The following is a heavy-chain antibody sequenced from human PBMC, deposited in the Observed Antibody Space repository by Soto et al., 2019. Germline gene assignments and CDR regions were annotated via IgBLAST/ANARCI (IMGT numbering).Heavy chain of an antibody. D-gene: IGHD3-10*01. Sequence: SETLSLTCTVSGGSISSYYWSWIRQPPGKGLEWIGYIYYSGSTNYNPSLKSRVTISVDTSKNQFSLKLSSVTAADTAVYHCVRHGGQQGVRGIFDYWGQGTLVTVSS. CDR3: VRHGGQQGVRGIFDY. CDR2: IYYSGST. CDR1: GGSISSYY. J-gene: IGHJ4*02. V-gene: IGHV4-59*08.